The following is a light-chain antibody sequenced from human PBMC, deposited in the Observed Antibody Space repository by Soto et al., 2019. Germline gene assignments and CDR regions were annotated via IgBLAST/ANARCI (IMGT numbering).Light chain of an antibody. CDR3: QQYYIYPPA. J-gene: IGKJ3*01. V-gene: IGKV1-5*03. CDR1: QNVRIY. Sequence: DIQMTQSPSTLSASVGDRVTIPCRASQNVRIYLAWYQQKPGKAPKLLIYQTSILQSGVPSRFIGSGSETEFTLAISSLQPEDFATYYCQQYYIYPPAFGSGTKVEIK. CDR2: QTS.